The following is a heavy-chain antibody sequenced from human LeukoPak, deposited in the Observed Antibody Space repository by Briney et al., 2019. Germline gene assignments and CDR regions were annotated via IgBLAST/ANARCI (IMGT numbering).Heavy chain of an antibody. CDR1: GFTFSSYA. V-gene: IGHV3-64*01. Sequence: PGGSLRLSCAASGFTFSSYAMHWVRQAPGKGLEYVSAISSNGGSTYYANSVKGRFTISRDNSKNTLYLQMGSLRAEDMAVYYCARDAGYCSGGSCPTYYFDYWGQGTLVTVSS. J-gene: IGHJ4*02. CDR2: ISSNGGST. D-gene: IGHD2-15*01. CDR3: ARDAGYCSGGSCPTYYFDY.